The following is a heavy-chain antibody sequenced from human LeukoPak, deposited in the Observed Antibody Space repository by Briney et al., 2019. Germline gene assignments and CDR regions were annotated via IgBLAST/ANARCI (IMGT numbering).Heavy chain of an antibody. D-gene: IGHD2-2*01. CDR1: GYTFTGYY. CDR3: ARGEFTIVVVPAANFACDI. V-gene: IGHV1-2*02. J-gene: IGHJ3*02. CDR2: INPNSGGT. Sequence: ASVKVSCKASGYTFTGYYMHWVRQAPGQGLEWMGWINPNSGGTNYAQKFQGRVTITTDTSTSTAYMELGRLRSEDTAVYYCARGEFTIVVVPAANFACDIWGQGTMVTVSP.